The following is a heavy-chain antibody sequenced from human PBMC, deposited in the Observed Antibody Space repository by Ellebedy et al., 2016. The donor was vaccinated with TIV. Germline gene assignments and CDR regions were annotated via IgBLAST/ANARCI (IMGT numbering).Heavy chain of an antibody. V-gene: IGHV3-21*06. Sequence: GESLKISCVASGFTFSNYNMNWVRQSPGKGLEWVSSIRSTGSDKYYAESVKGRFTISRDNAQNTLFLQMNSLRVEDTAVYYCARDQGWAYPGSTRFDYWGQGTLVTVSS. CDR2: IRSTGSDK. CDR3: ARDQGWAYPGSTRFDY. CDR1: GFTFSNYN. D-gene: IGHD3-10*01. J-gene: IGHJ4*03.